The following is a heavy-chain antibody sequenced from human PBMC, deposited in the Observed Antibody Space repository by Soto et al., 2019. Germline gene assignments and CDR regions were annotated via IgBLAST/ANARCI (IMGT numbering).Heavy chain of an antibody. V-gene: IGHV3-23*01. CDR1: GFIFGHYA. J-gene: IGHJ6*02. CDR2: ISGRGDST. Sequence: GGSLRLSCAGSGFIFGHYAMTWVRQAPGKGLEWISAISGRGDSTYYADAVKGRFTISRDNSKNTLYLQMNSLRFDDTAVYYCAKALDGIDDYFYAMGVWGLGTTVTVSS. CDR3: AKALDGIDDYFYAMGV. D-gene: IGHD1-1*01.